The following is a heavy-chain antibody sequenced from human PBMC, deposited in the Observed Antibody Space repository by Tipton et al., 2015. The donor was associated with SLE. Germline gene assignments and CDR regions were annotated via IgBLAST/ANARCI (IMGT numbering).Heavy chain of an antibody. Sequence: TLSLTCAVSGYSISSGYYWGWIRQPPGKGLEWIGSIYHSGSTYYNPSLKSRVTISVDTSKNQFSLKLSSVTAADTAVYYCARVMPGTDAFDIWGQGTMVNVSS. J-gene: IGHJ3*02. V-gene: IGHV4-38-2*01. CDR1: GYSISSGYY. CDR3: ARVMPGTDAFDI. D-gene: IGHD2-2*01. CDR2: IYHSGST.